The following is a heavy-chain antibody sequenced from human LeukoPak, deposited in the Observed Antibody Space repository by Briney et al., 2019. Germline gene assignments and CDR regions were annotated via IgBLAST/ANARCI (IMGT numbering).Heavy chain of an antibody. CDR1: GYTFTSYG. J-gene: IGHJ5*02. V-gene: IGHV1-18*01. Sequence: WASVKVSCKASGYTFTSYGISWVRQAPGQGLEWMGWIGAYNGNTNYAQKLQGRVTMTTDTSTSTAYMELRSLRSDDTAVYYCARGAPYYYDSSGYSPWGQGTLVTVSS. CDR2: IGAYNGNT. D-gene: IGHD3-22*01. CDR3: ARGAPYYYDSSGYSP.